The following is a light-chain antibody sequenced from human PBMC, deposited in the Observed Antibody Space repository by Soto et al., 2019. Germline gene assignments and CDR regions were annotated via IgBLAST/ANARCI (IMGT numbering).Light chain of an antibody. J-gene: IGLJ1*01. V-gene: IGLV2-14*01. CDR3: SSYTTSTSLYV. CDR1: SSDVGGYNS. CDR2: EVS. Sequence: QSALTQPASVSGSPGQSITISCTGTSSDVGGYNSVSWYQHHPGKAPKLMIYEVSNRPSGVSNRFSGSKSGNTASLTISGLQAEDEADYYCSSYTTSTSLYVFGGGTKLTVL.